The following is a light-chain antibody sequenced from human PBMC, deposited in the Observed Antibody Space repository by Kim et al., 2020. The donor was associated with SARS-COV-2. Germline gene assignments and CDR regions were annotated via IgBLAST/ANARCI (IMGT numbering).Light chain of an antibody. Sequence: GKTARITWGGNNIGSKSVHWYQQKPGQAPVLVIYYDSDRPSGIPERLSGSNSGNTATLTISRVEAGDEADNYCQVWDSRSDHPGVVFGGGTQLTVL. CDR1: NIGSKS. CDR2: YDS. V-gene: IGLV3-21*04. J-gene: IGLJ2*01. CDR3: QVWDSRSDHPGVV.